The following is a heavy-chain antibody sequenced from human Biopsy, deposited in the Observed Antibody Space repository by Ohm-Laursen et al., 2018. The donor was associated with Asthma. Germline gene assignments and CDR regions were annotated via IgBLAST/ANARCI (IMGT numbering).Heavy chain of an antibody. D-gene: IGHD5-12*01. CDR1: GFTFDDYA. CDR3: SRDRGESGYDFGRYDY. V-gene: IGHV3-9*01. Sequence: LRLSCAAAGFTFDDYAMHWVRQAPGKGLEWVSGVSWNSGSIDYADSVKGRFTISRDNAKNSLYLQMNSLRAEDTAAYYCSRDRGESGYDFGRYDYWGQGTLVTVSS. CDR2: VSWNSGSI. J-gene: IGHJ4*02.